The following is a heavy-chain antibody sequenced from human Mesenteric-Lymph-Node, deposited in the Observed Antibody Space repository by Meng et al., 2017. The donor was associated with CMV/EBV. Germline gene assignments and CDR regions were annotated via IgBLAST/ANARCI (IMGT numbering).Heavy chain of an antibody. D-gene: IGHD3-10*01. V-gene: IGHV4-39*02. CDR2: IFYSGSA. CDR1: GGSISSSWHY. J-gene: IGHJ5*02. Sequence: QLQLQESRPRLVKPSETLSLKCTVSGGSISSSWHYWGWIRQPPGKGLEWIGSIFYSGSAHYNPALESRVTISIDKSKNEFFLNLGSVTAADTAMYFCARDTLTYSYGPGWIDPWGQGTLVTVSS. CDR3: ARDTLTYSYGPGWIDP.